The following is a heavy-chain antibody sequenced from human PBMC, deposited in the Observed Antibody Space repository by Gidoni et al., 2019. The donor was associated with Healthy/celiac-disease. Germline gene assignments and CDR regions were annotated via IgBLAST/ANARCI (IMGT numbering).Heavy chain of an antibody. J-gene: IGHJ6*02. CDR1: GYTFTGYY. D-gene: IGHD3-3*01. V-gene: IGHV1-2*04. CDR3: ARDFWSGYHTPYGMDV. Sequence: QVQLVQSGAEVKKPGASVTVSCKASGYTFTGYYMHWVRQAPGQGLEWMGWINPNSGGTNYAQKFQGWVTMTRDTSISTAYMELSRLRSDDTAVYYCARDFWSGYHTPYGMDVWGQGTTVTVSS. CDR2: INPNSGGT.